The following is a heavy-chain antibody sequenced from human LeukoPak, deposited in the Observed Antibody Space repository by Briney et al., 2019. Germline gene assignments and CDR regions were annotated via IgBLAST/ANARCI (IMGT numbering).Heavy chain of an antibody. CDR2: ISGSGGST. Sequence: GGSLRLSCAASGFTFSSYAMSWVRQAPGKGLEWVSAISGSGGSTYYADFVKGRFTISRDNSKNTLYLQVNSLRAEDTAVYYCAKDPAIVVVVAAHFDYWGQGTLVTVSS. CDR3: AKDPAIVVVVAAHFDY. J-gene: IGHJ4*02. D-gene: IGHD2-15*01. CDR1: GFTFSSYA. V-gene: IGHV3-23*01.